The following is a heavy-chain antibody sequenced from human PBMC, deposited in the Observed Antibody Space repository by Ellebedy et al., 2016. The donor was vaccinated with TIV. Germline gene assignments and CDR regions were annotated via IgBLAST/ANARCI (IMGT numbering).Heavy chain of an antibody. J-gene: IGHJ4*02. CDR2: IKQDGSEK. D-gene: IGHD5-12*01. Sequence: GESLKISXAASGFTFSSYWMSWVRHAPGKGLEWVANIKQDGSEKIYVDSVKGRFTISRDNPRNSLYLQMNSLRAEDTAVYYCARLYGEATIFDYWGQGTLVTVSS. V-gene: IGHV3-7*02. CDR1: GFTFSSYW. CDR3: ARLYGEATIFDY.